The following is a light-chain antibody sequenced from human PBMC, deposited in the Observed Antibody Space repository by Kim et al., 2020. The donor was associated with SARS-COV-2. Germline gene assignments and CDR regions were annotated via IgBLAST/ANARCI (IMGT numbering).Light chain of an antibody. Sequence: GKTVTISCTRSSGSIASSYVQWYQQRPGRAPTTVIYEDHQRPSGVPDRFSGSIDSSSNSASLTISGLKTEDEADYYCQSYDSNNQVFGGGTQLTVL. V-gene: IGLV6-57*03. CDR3: QSYDSNNQV. CDR1: SGSIASSY. CDR2: EDH. J-gene: IGLJ3*02.